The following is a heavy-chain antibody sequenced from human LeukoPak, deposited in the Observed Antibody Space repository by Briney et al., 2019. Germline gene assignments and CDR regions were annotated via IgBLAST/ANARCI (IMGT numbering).Heavy chain of an antibody. Sequence: PSETLSLTCAVYGGSFSGYYWSWIRQPPGKGLEWIGEINHSGSTNYNPSLKSRVTISVDTSKNQFSLKLSSVTAADTAVYYRARQGGYYWGIDYWGQGTLVTVSS. CDR3: ARQGGYYWGIDY. D-gene: IGHD3-22*01. CDR1: GGSFSGYY. V-gene: IGHV4-34*01. CDR2: INHSGST. J-gene: IGHJ4*02.